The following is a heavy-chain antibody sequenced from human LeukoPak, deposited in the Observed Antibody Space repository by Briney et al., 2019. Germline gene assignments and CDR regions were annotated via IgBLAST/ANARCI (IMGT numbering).Heavy chain of an antibody. CDR3: ARDPGYYGSGSYFAFDI. Sequence: SQTLSLTCTVSGGSISSGDYYWSWIRQPPGKGLEWIGYIYYSGSTYYNPSLKSRVTISVDTSKNQFSLKLSSVTAADTAVYYCARDPGYYGSGSYFAFDIWGQGTMVTVSS. J-gene: IGHJ3*02. CDR1: GGSISSGDYY. V-gene: IGHV4-30-4*01. D-gene: IGHD3-10*01. CDR2: IYYSGST.